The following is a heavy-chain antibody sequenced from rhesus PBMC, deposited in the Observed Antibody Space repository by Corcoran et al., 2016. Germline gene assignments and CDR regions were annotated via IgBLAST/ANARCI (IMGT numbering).Heavy chain of an antibody. CDR1: GFTFRNYY. CDR2: IRNKANSYTT. CDR3: TKRNWNYMGFDV. V-gene: IGHV3-20*01. D-gene: IGHD1-26*01. J-gene: IGHJ5-1*01. Sequence: EVQLVESGGGLVQPGGSLRLSWAASGFTFRNYYMHWVRQAHGKGLAWVGLIRNKANSYTTEYAAAVKGRFTISRDDSKNTLYLQMRSLKTEDTAVYYCTKRNWNYMGFDVWGPGVLVTVSS.